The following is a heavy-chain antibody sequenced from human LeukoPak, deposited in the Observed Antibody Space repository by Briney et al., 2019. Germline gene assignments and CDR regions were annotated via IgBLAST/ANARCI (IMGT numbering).Heavy chain of an antibody. CDR2: IYYSGNT. CDR1: GGSISSSSYY. Sequence: SETLSLTCTVSGGSISSSSYYWGWIRQPPGKGLEWIGSIYYSGNTYYNPSLKSRVTISVDTSKNQFSLKLSSVTAADTAVYYCASTSRDGYNLKDYWGQGTLVTVSS. V-gene: IGHV4-39*01. D-gene: IGHD5-24*01. CDR3: ASTSRDGYNLKDY. J-gene: IGHJ4*02.